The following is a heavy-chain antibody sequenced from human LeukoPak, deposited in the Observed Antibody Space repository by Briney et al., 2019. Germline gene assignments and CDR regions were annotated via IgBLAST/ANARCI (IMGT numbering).Heavy chain of an antibody. CDR3: ARVQEDYYGSGRSLYFDY. CDR1: GYSISSSSYY. Sequence: PSETLSLTCAVSGYSISSSSYYWGWIRQPPGKGLEWIGSIYYSGSTYYNPSLKSRVTISVDTSKNQFSLKLSSVTAADTAVYYCARVQEDYYGSGRSLYFDYWGQGTLVTVSS. CDR2: IYYSGST. V-gene: IGHV4-39*01. D-gene: IGHD3-10*01. J-gene: IGHJ4*02.